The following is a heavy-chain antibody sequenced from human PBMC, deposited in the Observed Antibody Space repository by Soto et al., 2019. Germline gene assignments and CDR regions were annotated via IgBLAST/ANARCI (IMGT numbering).Heavy chain of an antibody. D-gene: IGHD6-19*01. Sequence: ASVKVSCKATGYTFTSYAMHSVRQAPGQRLEWMGWINAGNGNTKYSQKFQGRVTITRDTSWSTAYMELSSLRSEDRAVYYCARGPWLRPFDYWGQGTLVTSPQ. CDR3: ARGPWLRPFDY. CDR1: GYTFTSYA. V-gene: IGHV1-3*01. J-gene: IGHJ4*02. CDR2: INAGNGNT.